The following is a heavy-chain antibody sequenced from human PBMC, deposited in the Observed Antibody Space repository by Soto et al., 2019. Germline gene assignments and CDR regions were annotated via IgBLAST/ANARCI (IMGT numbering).Heavy chain of an antibody. J-gene: IGHJ4*02. CDR2: TIPAFGTA. CDR1: GAGDTFSNYG. V-gene: IGHV1-69*06. D-gene: IGHD1-1*01. CDR3: WRHDKTALPPLDS. Sequence: QVHLVQSGAEVKSPGSAVKVSCKVSGAGDTFSNYGLNWMRQAPGHGLEWMGGTIPAFGTANYAQKFQGRVTITADTSTTAAYMELSSLRSDDTAVYYCWRHDKTALPPLDSWGQGTLVSVSS.